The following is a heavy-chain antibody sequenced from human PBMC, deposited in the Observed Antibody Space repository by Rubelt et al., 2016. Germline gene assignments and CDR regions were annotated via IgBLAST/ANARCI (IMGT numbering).Heavy chain of an antibody. V-gene: IGHV3-7*01. CDR3: AKAAHCSSTPCHVHGMDV. CDR2: IKQDGSEK. D-gene: IGHD2-2*01. J-gene: IGHJ6*02. Sequence: GEGLEWLANIKQDGSEKYYVDSVKGRFTISKDNAKNTLYLQMNSLRAEDTAVYYCAKAAHCSSTPCHVHGMDVWGQGTTVTVSS.